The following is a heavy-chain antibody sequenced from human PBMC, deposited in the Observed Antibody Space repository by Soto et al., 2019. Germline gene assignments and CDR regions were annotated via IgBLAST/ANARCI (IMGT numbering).Heavy chain of an antibody. J-gene: IGHJ6*02. Sequence: SETLSLTCAVSGGSISSSNWWSRVRQPPGKGLEWIGEIYHSGSTNYNPSLKSRVTISVDKSKNQFSLKLSSVTAADTAVYYCARAAATDYYYYGMDVWGQGTTVTVSS. D-gene: IGHD1-1*01. CDR3: ARAAATDYYYYGMDV. V-gene: IGHV4-4*02. CDR2: IYHSGST. CDR1: GGSISSSNW.